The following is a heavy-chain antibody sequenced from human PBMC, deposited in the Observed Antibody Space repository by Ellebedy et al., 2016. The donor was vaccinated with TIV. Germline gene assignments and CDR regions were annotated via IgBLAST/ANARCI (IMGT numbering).Heavy chain of an antibody. CDR2: IYYSGST. D-gene: IGHD6-19*01. V-gene: IGHV4-59*08. J-gene: IGHJ4*02. Sequence: SETLSLTCTVSGGSISSYYWSWIRQHPGKGLEWIGYIYYSGSTYYNPSLKSRVTISVDTSKNQFSLKLSSVTAADTAVYYCARRPYSSGWPLYYFDYWGQGTLVTVSS. CDR1: GGSISSYY. CDR3: ARRPYSSGWPLYYFDY.